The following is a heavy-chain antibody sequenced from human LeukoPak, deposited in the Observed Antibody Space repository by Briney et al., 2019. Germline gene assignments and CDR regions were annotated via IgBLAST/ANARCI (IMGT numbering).Heavy chain of an antibody. J-gene: IGHJ4*02. D-gene: IGHD3-10*01. CDR3: ARKGYYYGSGSYLTPHHYFDY. CDR2: INHSGST. V-gene: IGHV4-34*01. Sequence: SETLSLTCAVYGGSFSGYYWSWIRQPPGKGLEWIGEINHSGSTNYNPSLKSRVTISVDTSKNQFSLKLSSVTAADTAVYYCARKGYYYGSGSYLTPHHYFDYWGQGTLVTVSS. CDR1: GGSFSGYY.